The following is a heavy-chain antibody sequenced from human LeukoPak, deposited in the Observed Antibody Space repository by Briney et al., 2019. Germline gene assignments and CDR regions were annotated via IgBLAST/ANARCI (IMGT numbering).Heavy chain of an antibody. V-gene: IGHV3-11*04. Sequence: PGGSLRLSCAASGFTFSDYYMSWIRQAPGKGLQWLAYSSTSGSITYYADSVKGRFTISRDNAKNSVYLQMNSLRAEDTAVYYCARDFSDVRGNIFDSWGQGTLVTASS. CDR1: GFTFSDYY. D-gene: IGHD3-10*02. CDR2: SSTSGSIT. CDR3: ARDFSDVRGNIFDS. J-gene: IGHJ4*02.